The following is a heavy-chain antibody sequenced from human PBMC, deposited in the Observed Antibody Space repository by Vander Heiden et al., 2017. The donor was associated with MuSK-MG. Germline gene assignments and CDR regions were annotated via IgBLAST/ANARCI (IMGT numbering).Heavy chain of an antibody. V-gene: IGHV4-38-2*01. D-gene: IGHD3-3*01. CDR3: ARIIDTYYDLGLGYYYMDV. CDR1: GYSITSGYY. J-gene: IGHJ6*03. Sequence: QVQLQESGPGLVKPSETLSPTCAVPGYSITSGYYGGWIRQPPGKGLEWIGSIYHSGSTYYNPSLKSRVTISVDTSKNQFSLKLSSVTAADTAVYYCARIIDTYYDLGLGYYYMDVWGKGTTVTVSS. CDR2: IYHSGST.